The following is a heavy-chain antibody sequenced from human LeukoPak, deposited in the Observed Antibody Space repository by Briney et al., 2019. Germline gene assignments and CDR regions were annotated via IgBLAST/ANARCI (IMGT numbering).Heavy chain of an antibody. CDR2: ISYDGSNK. Sequence: PGGSLRLSCAASGFTFSSYGMHWVRQAPGKGLEWVAFISYDGSNKYYADSVKGRFTISRDNSKNTLYLQMNSLRAEDAAVYYCAKGGCNSCNYFNGMDVWGQGTTVTVSS. CDR3: AKGGCNSCNYFNGMDV. CDR1: GFTFSSYG. D-gene: IGHD2/OR15-2a*01. V-gene: IGHV3-30*18. J-gene: IGHJ6*02.